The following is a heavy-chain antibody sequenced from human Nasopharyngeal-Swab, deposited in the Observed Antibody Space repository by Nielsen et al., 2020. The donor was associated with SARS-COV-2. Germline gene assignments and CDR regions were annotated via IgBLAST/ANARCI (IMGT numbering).Heavy chain of an antibody. Sequence: GESLKISCAASGFTLSSYAMSWVRQAPGKGLEWVSAISGSGGSTYYADSVKGRFTISRDNSKNTLYLQMNSLRAEDTAVYYCAKGQQWLVQNFDYWGQGTLVTVSS. CDR3: AKGQQWLVQNFDY. V-gene: IGHV3-23*01. J-gene: IGHJ4*02. CDR1: GFTLSSYA. CDR2: ISGSGGST. D-gene: IGHD6-19*01.